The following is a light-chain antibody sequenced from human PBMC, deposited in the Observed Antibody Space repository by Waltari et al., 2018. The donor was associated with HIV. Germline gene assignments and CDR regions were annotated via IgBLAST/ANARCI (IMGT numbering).Light chain of an antibody. CDR1: SSAVGGYHS. Sequence: QSALTQPASVSGSPGQSLTISCPGTSSAVGGYHSVSCYQQHPGKAPKLMIYDINQRPSGFSNRFSGSKSGNTASLTISGVQAEDEADYYCCSHAGTTTLVFGGGTKLTVL. CDR2: DIN. CDR3: CSHAGTTTLV. J-gene: IGLJ2*01. V-gene: IGLV2-23*02.